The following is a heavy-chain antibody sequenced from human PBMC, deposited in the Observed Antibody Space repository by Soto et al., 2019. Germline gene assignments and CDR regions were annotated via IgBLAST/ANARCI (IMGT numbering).Heavy chain of an antibody. CDR2: INSDGSIT. J-gene: IGHJ4*02. Sequence: EVQLVESGGGLVQPGGSLRLSCAASGFTFSSYWMHWVRQVPEKGLVWVSRINSDGSITNYADAVKGRFTISRDNVKNTLYLQMNSLRAEDTAGYYCVRYSRSVGGSYRPDYWGQGTLVTVSS. CDR3: VRYSRSVGGSYRPDY. V-gene: IGHV3-74*01. CDR1: GFTFSSYW. D-gene: IGHD3-16*02.